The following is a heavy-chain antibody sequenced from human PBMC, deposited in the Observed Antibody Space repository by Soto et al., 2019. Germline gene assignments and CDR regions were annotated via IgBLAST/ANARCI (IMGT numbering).Heavy chain of an antibody. CDR3: AAGHIAGPGTPVYYYYGLDV. D-gene: IGHD6-19*01. V-gene: IGHV1-58*01. CDR1: GFTFTSSA. CDR2: IVVGSGNT. J-gene: IGHJ6*02. Sequence: SLKVSCKASGFTFTSSAVQWVRQARGQRLEWIGWIVVGSGNTNYAQKFQERVTITRDMSTSTAYMELSSLRSEDTAVYYCAAGHIAGPGTPVYYYYGLDVWGQVNPFTV.